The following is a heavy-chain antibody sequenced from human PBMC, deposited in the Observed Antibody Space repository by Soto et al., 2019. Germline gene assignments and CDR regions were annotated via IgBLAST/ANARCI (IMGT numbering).Heavy chain of an antibody. V-gene: IGHV1-69*13. J-gene: IGHJ6*02. CDR1: GGTFSSYA. D-gene: IGHD6-13*01. CDR2: IIPIFGTA. Sequence: ASVKVSCKASGGTFSSYAISWVRQAPGQVLEWMGGIIPIFGTANYAQKFQGRVTITADESTSTAYMELSSLRSEDTAVYYCARDEGIAAAGTPYYYGMDVWGQGTTVTVSS. CDR3: ARDEGIAAAGTPYYYGMDV.